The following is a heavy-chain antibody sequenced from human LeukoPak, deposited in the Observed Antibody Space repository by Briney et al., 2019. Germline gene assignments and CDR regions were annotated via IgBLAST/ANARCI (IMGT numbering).Heavy chain of an antibody. Sequence: SSETLSLTCTVSGGSISSYYWSWIRQPPGKGLEWIGYIYYSGSTNYNPSLKSRVTISVDTSKNQFSLKLSSVTAADTAVYYCARLGEEMAANDYWGQGTLVTVSS. CDR3: ARLGEEMAANDY. D-gene: IGHD5-24*01. J-gene: IGHJ4*02. CDR1: GGSISSYY. CDR2: IYYSGST. V-gene: IGHV4-59*08.